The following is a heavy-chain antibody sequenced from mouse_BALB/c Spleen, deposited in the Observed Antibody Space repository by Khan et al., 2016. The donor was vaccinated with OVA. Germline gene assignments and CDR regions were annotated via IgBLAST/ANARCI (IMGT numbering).Heavy chain of an antibody. Sequence: VQLKQSGPGLVKPSQSLSLTCTVTGYSITSDYAWNWIRQFPGNKLEWMGYISYSGNTKYNPSLKSRISITRDTSKNQFFLQLNFVTIEDTATYYCARIQGGVLNYWGQGTTLTVSS. CDR2: ISYSGNT. D-gene: IGHD3-2*02. J-gene: IGHJ2*01. V-gene: IGHV3-2*02. CDR1: GYSITSDYA. CDR3: ARIQGGVLNY.